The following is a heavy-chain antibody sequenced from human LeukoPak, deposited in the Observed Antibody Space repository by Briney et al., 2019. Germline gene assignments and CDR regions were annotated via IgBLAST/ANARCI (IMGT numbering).Heavy chain of an antibody. CDR2: IKQDGSEK. CDR3: AREVVYYDSSGYLDI. J-gene: IGHJ4*02. V-gene: IGHV3-7*01. Sequence: GGSLRLSCVASGFTFSSYWMSWVRQAPGKGLEWVANIKQDGSEKYYVDSVKGRFTISRDNAKNSLYLQMNSLRAEDTAVYYCAREVVYYDSSGYLDIWGQGTLVTVSS. CDR1: GFTFSSYW. D-gene: IGHD3-22*01.